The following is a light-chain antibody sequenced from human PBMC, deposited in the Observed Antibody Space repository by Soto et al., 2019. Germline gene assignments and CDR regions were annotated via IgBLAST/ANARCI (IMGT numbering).Light chain of an antibody. CDR1: QSVSTW. J-gene: IGKJ2*01. CDR2: KAS. Sequence: DIQLTQSPSTLSASVGDRVIVTCRASQSVSTWLAWYQQKPGKAPKIVIQKASTLESGVPSTFSGSGSVTEFTLTISTQQPDDFATYFCQQYYSYPDTFGQGTKVDIK. V-gene: IGKV1-5*03. CDR3: QQYYSYPDT.